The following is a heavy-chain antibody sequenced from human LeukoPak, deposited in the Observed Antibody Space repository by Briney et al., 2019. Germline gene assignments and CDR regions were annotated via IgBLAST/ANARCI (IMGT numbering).Heavy chain of an antibody. CDR2: IYHSGST. CDR3: ARGWAPVAGTFDY. D-gene: IGHD6-19*01. J-gene: IGHJ4*02. CDR1: GGSISSGGYY. Sequence: SETLSLTCTVSGGSISSGGYYWSWIRQPPGKGLEWIGYIYHSGSTYYNPSLKSRVTISVDTSKNQFSLKLSSVTAADTAVYYCARGWAPVAGTFDYWGQGTLVTVSS. V-gene: IGHV4-30-2*02.